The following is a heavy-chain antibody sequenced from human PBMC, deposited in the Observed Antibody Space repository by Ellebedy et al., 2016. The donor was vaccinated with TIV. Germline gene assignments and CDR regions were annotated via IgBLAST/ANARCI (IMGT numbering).Heavy chain of an antibody. CDR3: AGHSFSNWFDP. D-gene: IGHD3-3*01. J-gene: IGHJ5*02. V-gene: IGHV4-39*01. Sequence: MPSETLSLTCTVSGGSMSSYYWSWIRQPPGTGLEWIGSTFYSGSTSYNPSLKSRVTISVDTSKNQLSMNLSSVTAADTAVYYCAGHSFSNWFDPWGQGNLVTVSS. CDR1: GGSMSSYY. CDR2: TFYSGST.